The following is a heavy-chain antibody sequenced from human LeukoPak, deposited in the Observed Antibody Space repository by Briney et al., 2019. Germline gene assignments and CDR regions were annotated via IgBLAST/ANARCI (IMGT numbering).Heavy chain of an antibody. J-gene: IGHJ4*02. D-gene: IGHD3-22*01. CDR1: GFTFSSYE. Sequence: GGSLRLSCAASGFTFSSYEMNWVRQAPGKGLEWVSYIRSSGTTIYYADSVKGRFTIFRDNAKNSLYLQMNSLRAEDTAVYYCASDSSNGYFFDFWGQGTPVTVSS. CDR2: IRSSGTTI. V-gene: IGHV3-48*03. CDR3: ASDSSNGYFFDF.